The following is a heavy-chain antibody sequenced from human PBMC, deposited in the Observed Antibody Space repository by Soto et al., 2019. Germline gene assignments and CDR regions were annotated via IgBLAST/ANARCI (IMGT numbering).Heavy chain of an antibody. Sequence: QVQLVQSGAEVKKPGSSVKVSCKASGGTFSSYAISWVRQAPGQGLEWMGGTIPIFGTANYAQKFQGRVTITADKSTSTAYMELSSLRSEDTAVYYCARATVLRFLEHPPDYWGQGTLVTVSS. CDR2: TIPIFGTA. CDR3: ARATVLRFLEHPPDY. J-gene: IGHJ4*02. D-gene: IGHD3-3*01. V-gene: IGHV1-69*06. CDR1: GGTFSSYA.